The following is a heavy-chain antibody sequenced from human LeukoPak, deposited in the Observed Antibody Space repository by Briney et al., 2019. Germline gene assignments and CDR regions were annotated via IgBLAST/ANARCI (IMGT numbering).Heavy chain of an antibody. Sequence: PGGSLRLSCAASGFTVSSNYMSWVRQAPGKGLEWVSVIYSGGSTYYADSVKGRFTISRDNSKNTLYLQMSSLRAEDTAVYYCARDSKGGYTDYWGQGTLVTVSS. CDR1: GFTVSSNY. V-gene: IGHV3-53*01. D-gene: IGHD5-12*01. J-gene: IGHJ4*02. CDR2: IYSGGST. CDR3: ARDSKGGYTDY.